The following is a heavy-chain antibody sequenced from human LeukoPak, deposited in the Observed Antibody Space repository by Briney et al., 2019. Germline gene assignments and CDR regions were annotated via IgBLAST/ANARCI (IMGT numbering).Heavy chain of an antibody. V-gene: IGHV3-7*01. D-gene: IGHD4-23*01. CDR3: AREVGNDYGGCLDY. Sequence: GGSLRLSCAASGFTFSSYWMSWVRQAPGKGLEWVANIKQDGSEKYYVDSVKGRFTISRDNAKNSLYLQMNSLRAEDTAVYYCAREVGNDYGGCLDYWGQGTLVTVSS. J-gene: IGHJ4*02. CDR1: GFTFSSYW. CDR2: IKQDGSEK.